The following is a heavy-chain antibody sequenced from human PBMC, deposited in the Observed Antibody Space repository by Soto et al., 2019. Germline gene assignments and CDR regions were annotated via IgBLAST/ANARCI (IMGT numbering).Heavy chain of an antibody. CDR3: ARSTGSGFRPGTHRFNWFDT. CDR1: GVTFSSFA. J-gene: IGHJ5*02. V-gene: IGHV1-69*01. Sequence: QVQLVQSGAEVKQPGSSVKVSCQASGVTFSSFAISWVRQAPGQGLEWMGGIIPIFRTPNYAQNFQGRVTITADESTSSVYMELSRLRSEDTAVYYCARSTGSGFRPGTHRFNWFDTWGQGPLVTVSS. D-gene: IGHD5-12*01. CDR2: IIPIFRTP.